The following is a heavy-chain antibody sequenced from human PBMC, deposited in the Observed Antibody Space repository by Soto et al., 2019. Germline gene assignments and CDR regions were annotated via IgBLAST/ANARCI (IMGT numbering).Heavy chain of an antibody. CDR2: IKQDGSEK. J-gene: IGHJ4*02. CDR3: ARCLAVEMATIYYFDY. V-gene: IGHV3-7*01. CDR1: GFTFSSYW. D-gene: IGHD5-12*01. Sequence: LRLSCAASGFTFSSYWMSWARQAPGKGLEWVANIKQDGSEKYYVDSVKGRFTISRDNAKNSLYLQMNSLRAEDTAVYYCARCLAVEMATIYYFDYWGQGALVTVSS.